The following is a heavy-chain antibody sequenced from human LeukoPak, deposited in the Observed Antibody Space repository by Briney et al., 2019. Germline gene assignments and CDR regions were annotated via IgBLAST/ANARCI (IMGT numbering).Heavy chain of an antibody. J-gene: IGHJ5*01. CDR3: VKEHNSGWPNFDS. CDR2: IRGKGDYS. V-gene: IGHV3-43*01. D-gene: IGHD5-12*01. Sequence: GGSLRLSCAASGFTFKTYTMHWVRQSPGKGLAWVSLIRGKGDYSYYADSVRGRFTVSRDNRKNSLYLQMNSLKTEDTAFYYCVKEHNSGWPNFDSWGQGTLVTVSS. CDR1: GFTFKTYT.